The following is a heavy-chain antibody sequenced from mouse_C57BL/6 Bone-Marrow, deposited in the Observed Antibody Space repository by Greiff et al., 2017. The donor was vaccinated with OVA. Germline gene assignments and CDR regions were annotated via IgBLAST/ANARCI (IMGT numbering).Heavy chain of an antibody. CDR3: ARLGVPYAMDY. CDR1: GFSLTSYG. V-gene: IGHV2-2*01. Sequence: QVQLKQSGPGLVQPSQSLSITCTVSGFSLTSYGVHWVRQSPGKGLEWLGVIWSGGSTDYNAAFISRLSISKDNSKSQVFFKMNSLQADDTAIYYCARLGVPYAMDYWGQGTSVTVSS. J-gene: IGHJ4*01. CDR2: IWSGGST.